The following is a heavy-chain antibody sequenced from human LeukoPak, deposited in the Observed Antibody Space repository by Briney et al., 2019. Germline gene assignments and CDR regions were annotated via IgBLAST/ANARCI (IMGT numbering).Heavy chain of an antibody. CDR1: GFTFDDYA. Sequence: GGFLRLSCAASGFTFDDYAMHWVRQAPGKGLEWVSLTSWNGKSTYYSHSTKGRFIISRDNSKNFLYLQMNSLRPEDTAWYYCVKGVKYTNYFHTGLFDSWGQGTLVTVSS. D-gene: IGHD2/OR15-2a*01. J-gene: IGHJ4*02. CDR2: TSWNGKST. V-gene: IGHV3-43D*04. CDR3: VKGVKYTNYFHTGLFDS.